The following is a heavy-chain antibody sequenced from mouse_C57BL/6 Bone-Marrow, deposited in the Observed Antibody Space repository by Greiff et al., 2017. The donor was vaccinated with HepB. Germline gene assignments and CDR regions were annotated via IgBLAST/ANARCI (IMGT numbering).Heavy chain of an antibody. D-gene: IGHD2-4*01. CDR1: GYTFTGYW. J-gene: IGHJ3*01. CDR2: ILPGSGST. V-gene: IGHV1-9*01. CDR3: ARAGYDYEGFAY. Sequence: QVQLQQSGAELMKPGASVKLSCKATGYTFTGYWIEWVKQRPGHGLEWIGEILPGSGSTNYNEKFKGKATFTADTSSNTAYMQLSSLTTEDSAIYYCARAGYDYEGFAYWGQGTLVTVSA.